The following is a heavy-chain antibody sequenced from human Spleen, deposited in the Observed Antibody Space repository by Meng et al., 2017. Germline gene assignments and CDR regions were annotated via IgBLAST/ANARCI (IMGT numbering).Heavy chain of an antibody. CDR2: IYYTGSS. Sequence: SETLSLTCTVSGGSISGSTYYWGWIRQPPGKGLEWLGTIYYTGSSYSNPSLKSRVSISVDTSKNQFSLKLSSVTAADTAVYYCAREDCSASRDYWGQGKLVTVSS. D-gene: IGHD2-15*01. CDR1: GGSISGSTYY. J-gene: IGHJ4*02. CDR3: AREDCSASRDY. V-gene: IGHV4-39*07.